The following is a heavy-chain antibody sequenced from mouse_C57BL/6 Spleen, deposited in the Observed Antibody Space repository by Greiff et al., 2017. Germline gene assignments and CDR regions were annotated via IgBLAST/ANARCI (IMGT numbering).Heavy chain of an antibody. D-gene: IGHD1-1*01. J-gene: IGHJ4*01. CDR2: IHPNSGST. CDR3: ARYYGSSYSYYAMDY. Sequence: QVQLQQPGAELVKPGASVKLSCKASGYTFTSYWMHWVKQRPGQGLEWIGMIHPNSGSTNYNEKFKSKATLTVDKSSSTAYMQLSSLTSEDSAVYYCARYYGSSYSYYAMDYWGQGTSVTVSS. V-gene: IGHV1-64*01. CDR1: GYTFTSYW.